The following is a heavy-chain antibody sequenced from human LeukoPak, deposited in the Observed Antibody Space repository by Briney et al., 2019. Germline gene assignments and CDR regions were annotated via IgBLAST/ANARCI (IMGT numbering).Heavy chain of an antibody. J-gene: IGHJ6*04. V-gene: IGHV3-53*01. Sequence: TGGSLRLSCAASGFTINTNYMNWVRQAPERGLEWLSVIYPGGVTKYAESVKGRFTVSRDIAKNTVYLEMNDLRAEDTALYYCAREIGYYFDSDDWLRGRLDVWGKGTTVTVSS. CDR1: GFTINTNY. D-gene: IGHD3-22*01. CDR2: IYPGGVT. CDR3: AREIGYYFDSDDWLRGRLDV.